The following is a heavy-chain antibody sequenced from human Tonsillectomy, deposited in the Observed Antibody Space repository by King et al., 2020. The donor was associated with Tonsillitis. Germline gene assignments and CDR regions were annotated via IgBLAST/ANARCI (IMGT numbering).Heavy chain of an antibody. CDR1: GFTFSGSA. V-gene: IGHV3-73*02. D-gene: IGHD4-23*01. CDR2: IRSKANSYAT. J-gene: IGHJ4*02. Sequence: VQLVESGGGLVQPGGSLKLSCAASGFTFSGSAMHWVRQASGKGLEWVGRIRSKANSYATAYAASVKGRFTISRDDSKNTAYLQMNSLKTEDTAVYYCTRPPVVTHRSDYWGQGTLVTVSS. CDR3: TRPPVVTHRSDY.